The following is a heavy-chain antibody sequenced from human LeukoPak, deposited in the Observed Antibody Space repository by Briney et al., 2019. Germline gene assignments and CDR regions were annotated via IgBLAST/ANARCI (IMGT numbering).Heavy chain of an antibody. V-gene: IGHV3-74*01. J-gene: IGHJ4*02. Sequence: GGSLRLSCAASGFPFSSYWMHWVRQAPGKGLAWVSRIKSDGTSTSYADSVKGRFTISRDNDTNTLHLQMNSLRAEDTAVYYCAREGRVSGYDFDYWGQGTLVTVSS. D-gene: IGHD6-25*01. CDR3: AREGRVSGYDFDY. CDR1: GFPFSSYW. CDR2: IKSDGTST.